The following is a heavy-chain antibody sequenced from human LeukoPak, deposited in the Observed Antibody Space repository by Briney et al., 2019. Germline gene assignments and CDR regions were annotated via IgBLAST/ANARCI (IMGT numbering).Heavy chain of an antibody. J-gene: IGHJ4*02. V-gene: IGHV1-69*05. Sequence: GASVKVSCKASGGTFSSYAISWVRQAPGQGLEWMGGIIPLFGTTKYAQKFQGRVTITTDESTSTAYMELSSLRSDDTAVYYCARLVTANFDYWGQGTLVTVSS. CDR2: IIPLFGTT. CDR3: ARLVTANFDY. D-gene: IGHD2-21*02. CDR1: GGTFSSYA.